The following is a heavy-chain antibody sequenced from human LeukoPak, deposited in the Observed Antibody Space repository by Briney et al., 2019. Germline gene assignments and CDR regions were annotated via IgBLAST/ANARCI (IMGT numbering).Heavy chain of an antibody. D-gene: IGHD5-18*01. J-gene: IGHJ4*02. CDR3: AREDTAMASFDY. CDR1: GFTFSSYS. Sequence: GGSLRLSCAASGFTFSSYSMNWVRQAPGKGLEWVSSISSSSSYIYYADSVKGRFTISRDNAKNSLYLQMNSLRAEDTAVYYCAREDTAMASFDYWGQGTLVTVSS. V-gene: IGHV3-21*01. CDR2: ISSSSSYI.